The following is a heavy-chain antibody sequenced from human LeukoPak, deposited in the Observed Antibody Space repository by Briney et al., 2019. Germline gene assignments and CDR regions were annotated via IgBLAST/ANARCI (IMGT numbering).Heavy chain of an antibody. CDR1: GFTFSSYW. CDR2: IKQDGSET. CDR3: VRESYSSGWFDY. Sequence: GGSLRLSCAASGFTFSSYWMTWVRQAPGKGLEWVANIKQDGSETYYVDSVRGRFTISRDNAKKSLYLQMNSLRAEDTAAYYCVRESYSSGWFDYWGQGALVTVSS. J-gene: IGHJ5*01. V-gene: IGHV3-7*01. D-gene: IGHD6-19*01.